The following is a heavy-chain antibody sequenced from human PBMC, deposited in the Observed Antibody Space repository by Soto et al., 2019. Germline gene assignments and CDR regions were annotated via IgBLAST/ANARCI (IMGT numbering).Heavy chain of an antibody. Sequence: GASVKVSCKASGYTFNSYGISWVRQAPGQGLEWLGWISPYNDDTKYAQRLQGRVTMSTDTSSRTAYMHLRSLRSDDTAVYFCAGGGYYDSSGSRNYHYYGMDVWGQGTTVTVSS. CDR2: ISPYNDDT. CDR1: GYTFNSYG. J-gene: IGHJ6*02. V-gene: IGHV1-18*01. CDR3: AGGGYYDSSGSRNYHYYGMDV. D-gene: IGHD3-22*01.